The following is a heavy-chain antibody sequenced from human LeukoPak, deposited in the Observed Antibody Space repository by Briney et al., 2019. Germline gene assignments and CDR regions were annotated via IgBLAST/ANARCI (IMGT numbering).Heavy chain of an antibody. Sequence: ASVKVSCKVSGYTLTELSMHWVRQAPGKGLEWMGGFDPEDGETIYAQKFQGRVTMTEDTSTDTAYMELSSLRSEDTAVYYCATALENTAMVTVDYWGQGTLVTVSS. D-gene: IGHD5-18*01. J-gene: IGHJ4*02. CDR1: GYTLTELS. CDR3: ATALENTAMVTVDY. CDR2: FDPEDGET. V-gene: IGHV1-24*01.